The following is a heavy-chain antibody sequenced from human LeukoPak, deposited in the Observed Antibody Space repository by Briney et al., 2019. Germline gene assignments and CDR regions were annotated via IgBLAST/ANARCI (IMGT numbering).Heavy chain of an antibody. J-gene: IGHJ4*02. D-gene: IGHD1-26*01. CDR1: GFTFSSYA. CDR3: ARDFPGTPYFDY. V-gene: IGHV3-21*01. CDR2: ISSSSSYI. Sequence: GGSLRLSCAASGFTFSSYAMSWVRQAPGKGLEWVSSISSSSSYIYYADSVKGRFTISRDNAKNSLYLQMNSLRAEDTAVYYCARDFPGTPYFDYWGQGTLVTVSS.